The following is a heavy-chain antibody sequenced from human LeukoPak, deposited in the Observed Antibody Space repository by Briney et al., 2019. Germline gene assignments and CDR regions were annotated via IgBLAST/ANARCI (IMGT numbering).Heavy chain of an antibody. J-gene: IGHJ4*02. V-gene: IGHV3-23*01. D-gene: IGHD5-12*01. CDR2: ISGSGGTT. CDR3: AKDGGRIVATIKRGFDY. CDR1: GFTFSSYA. Sequence: GGSLRLSCAASGFTFSSYAMSWVRQAPGKGLEWVSVISGSGGTTDYADSVKGRFTISRDNSKNTLYLQMNSLRAEDTAVYYCAKDGGRIVATIKRGFDYWGQGTLVTVSS.